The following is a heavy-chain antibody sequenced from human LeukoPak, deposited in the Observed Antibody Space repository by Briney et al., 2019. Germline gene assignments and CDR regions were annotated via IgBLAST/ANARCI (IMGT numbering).Heavy chain of an antibody. Sequence: ASVTVSCKASGYTFTGYYMHWVRQAPGQGLEWMGWINPNSGGTNYAQKFQGRVTMTRDTSISTAYMELSRLRSDDTAVYYCARDRIRAAAYAFDIWGQGTMVTVSS. CDR3: ARDRIRAAAYAFDI. CDR2: INPNSGGT. D-gene: IGHD6-13*01. J-gene: IGHJ3*02. V-gene: IGHV1-2*02. CDR1: GYTFTGYY.